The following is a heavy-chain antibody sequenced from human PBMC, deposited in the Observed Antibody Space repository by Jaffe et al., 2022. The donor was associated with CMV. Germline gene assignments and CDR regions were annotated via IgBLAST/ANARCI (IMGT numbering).Heavy chain of an antibody. CDR2: IYYSGST. D-gene: IGHD2-2*02. V-gene: IGHV4-39*01. J-gene: IGHJ5*02. CDR3: ARPGVQIPLSVIYT. Sequence: QLQLQESGPGLVKPSETLSLTCTVSGGSISSSSYYWGWIRQPPGKGLEWIGSIYYSGSTYYNPSLKSRVTISVDTSKNQFSLKLSSVTAADTAVYYCARPGVQIPLSVIYTWGQGTLVTVSS. CDR1: GGSISSSSYY.